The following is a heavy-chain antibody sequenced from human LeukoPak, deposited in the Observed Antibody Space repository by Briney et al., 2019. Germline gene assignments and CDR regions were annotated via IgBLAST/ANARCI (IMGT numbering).Heavy chain of an antibody. D-gene: IGHD6-13*01. J-gene: IGHJ4*02. CDR3: ARGYNSSWNHFDY. Sequence: GGSPRLSCAASEFTFSFYWMSWVRQAPGKGLEWVANIKEDGTEKYYVDSVKGRFTISRDNAKSSVYLQMNSLRAEDTAVYYCARGYNSSWNHFDYWGQGTLVTVSS. V-gene: IGHV3-7*04. CDR2: IKEDGTEK. CDR1: EFTFSFYW.